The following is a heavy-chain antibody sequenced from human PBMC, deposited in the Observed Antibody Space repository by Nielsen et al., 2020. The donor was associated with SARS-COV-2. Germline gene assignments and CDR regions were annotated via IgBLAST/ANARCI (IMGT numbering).Heavy chain of an antibody. V-gene: IGHV5-51*01. CDR3: ARLIKSGIYYAIADF. J-gene: IGHJ4*02. CDR2: IYPGDSDT. CDR1: GYRFSTTW. Sequence: GESLKISCKGSGYRFSTTWIGWVRQMPGKGLEWMGIIYPGDSDTRYSPSFQGQVTISADKSFNTAYLQWSSLKASGTAMYYCARLIKSGIYYAIADFWGQGSLITVSS. D-gene: IGHD1-26*01.